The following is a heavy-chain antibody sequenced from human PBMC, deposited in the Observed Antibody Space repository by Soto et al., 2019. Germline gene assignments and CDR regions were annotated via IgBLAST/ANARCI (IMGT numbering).Heavy chain of an antibody. Sequence: ASVKVSCKASGYSFTSYDMNWVRQAPGQGLEWMGWVNPNSGDTDYAQKFQGWVTMTRDTSISTAYMELSRLRSDDTAVYYCARESSSGWTRPYYYYYGMDVWGQGTTVTVSS. CDR1: GYSFTSYD. CDR2: VNPNSGDT. D-gene: IGHD6-19*01. J-gene: IGHJ6*02. CDR3: ARESSSGWTRPYYYYYGMDV. V-gene: IGHV1-2*04.